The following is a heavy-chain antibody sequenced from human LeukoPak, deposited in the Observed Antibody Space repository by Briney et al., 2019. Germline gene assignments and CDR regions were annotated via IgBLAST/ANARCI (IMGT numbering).Heavy chain of an antibody. CDR1: GFTLSSYG. CDR3: ARSYSYGPYYFDY. J-gene: IGHJ4*02. D-gene: IGHD5-18*01. V-gene: IGHV3-33*01. Sequence: GRSLRLSCAASGFTLSSYGMHWVRQAPGKGLEWVAVIWYDGSNKYYADSVKGRFTISRDNSKNTLYLQMNSLRAEDTAVYYCARSYSYGPYYFDYWGQGTLVTVSS. CDR2: IWYDGSNK.